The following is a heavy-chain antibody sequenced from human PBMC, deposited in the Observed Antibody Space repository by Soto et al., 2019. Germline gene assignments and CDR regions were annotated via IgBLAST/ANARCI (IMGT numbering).Heavy chain of an antibody. CDR1: GFTFSSYS. Sequence: GGSLRLSCAASGFTFSSYSMNWVRQAPGKGLEWVSYISSSGGSTYYADSVKGRFTISRDNSKNTLYLQMNSLRAEDTAVYYCARDLVVTTLGVTISGQTWGQGTLVTVSS. CDR2: ISSSGGST. V-gene: IGHV3-48*01. D-gene: IGHD4-4*01. CDR3: ARDLVVTTLGVTISGQT. J-gene: IGHJ5*02.